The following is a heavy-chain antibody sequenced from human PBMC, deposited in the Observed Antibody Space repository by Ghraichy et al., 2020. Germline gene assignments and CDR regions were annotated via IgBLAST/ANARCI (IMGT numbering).Heavy chain of an antibody. Sequence: SVKVSCKASGVTFSNYVMSWVRQASGQGLEWMGGIIFGIANYAQNFQGRVTIGADTSTNTVYMELSSLRSQDTARYYCARGVPAAAGTHFFDYWGQGTLVTVSS. V-gene: IGHV1-69*10. CDR2: IIFGIA. CDR3: ARGVPAAAGTHFFDY. J-gene: IGHJ4*02. D-gene: IGHD6-13*01. CDR1: GVTFSNYV.